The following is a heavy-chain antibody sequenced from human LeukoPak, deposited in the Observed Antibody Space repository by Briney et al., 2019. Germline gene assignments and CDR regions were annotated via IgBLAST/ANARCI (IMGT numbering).Heavy chain of an antibody. CDR2: INPNSGGT. CDR3: AREAGSRILAAFLIMAQLNKSNWFDP. D-gene: IGHD6-25*01. V-gene: IGHV1-2*02. J-gene: IGHJ5*02. Sequence: ASVKVSCKASGYTFTGYYMHWVRRAPGQGLEWMGWINPNSGGTNYAQKFQGRVTMTRDTSISTAYMELSRLRSDDTAVYYCAREAGSRILAAFLIMAQLNKSNWFDPWGQGTLVTVSS. CDR1: GYTFTGYY.